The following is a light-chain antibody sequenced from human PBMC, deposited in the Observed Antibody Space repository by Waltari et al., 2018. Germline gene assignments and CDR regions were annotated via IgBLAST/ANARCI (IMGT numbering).Light chain of an antibody. Sequence: QSALTQPASVSGSPGQSITIPCTGTSSDVGSYNLVSCYQQHPGKAPKLMIYEGSKRPSGVSNRFSGSKSGNTASLTISGLQAEDEADYYCCSYAGSSTFDVVFGGGTKLTVL. CDR3: CSYAGSSTFDVV. CDR1: SSDVGSYNL. J-gene: IGLJ2*01. CDR2: EGS. V-gene: IGLV2-23*03.